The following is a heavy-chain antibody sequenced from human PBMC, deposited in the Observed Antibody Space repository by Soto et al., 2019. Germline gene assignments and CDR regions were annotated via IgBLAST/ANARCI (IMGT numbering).Heavy chain of an antibody. D-gene: IGHD3-3*01. J-gene: IGHJ4*02. CDR2: ISGSGGST. CDR1: GFTFSTYS. V-gene: IGHV3-23*01. CDR3: ARSAYDFWSGYSYAVDY. Sequence: ESGGGLVQPGGSLRLSCAASGFTFSTYSMNWVRQAPGEGLEWVSAISGSGGSTDYADSVMGRFTISRGNSKNTLYLQMSSLRAEDTAVYYCARSAYDFWSGYSYAVDYWGQGTLVTVSS.